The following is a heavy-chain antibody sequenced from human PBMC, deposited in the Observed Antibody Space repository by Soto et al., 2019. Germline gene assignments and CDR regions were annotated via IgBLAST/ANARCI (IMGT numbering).Heavy chain of an antibody. D-gene: IGHD6-25*01. CDR1: GDSVKSVGYY. Sequence: QVHLQESAPGLGKPSDTLSLTCSVSGDSVKSVGYYWTWIRQPPAKGFEWLGDIYNPGTSRFNASLRGRLTISADASSNTFSLTLTSVTAADTAVYFCGRGVSSGWNPTRVDPWGHGSLV. V-gene: IGHV4-31*03. CDR2: IYNPGTS. CDR3: GRGVSSGWNPTRVDP. J-gene: IGHJ5*02.